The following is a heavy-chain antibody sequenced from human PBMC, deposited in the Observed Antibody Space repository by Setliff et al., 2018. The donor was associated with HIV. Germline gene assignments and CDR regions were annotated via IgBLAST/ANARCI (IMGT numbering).Heavy chain of an antibody. Sequence: PGGSLRLSCVASGFSFRSYSKNWVRQAPGKGLEWISYYVDSVKGRFIISRDNAKKSLFLQMNSLRAEDTAVYYCVRDDRYLHRGSLVAGDAFDLWGQGTMVTVSS. D-gene: IGHD1-26*01. V-gene: IGHV3-48*04. J-gene: IGHJ3*01. CDR3: VRDDRYLHRGSLVAGDAFDL. CDR1: GFSFRSYS.